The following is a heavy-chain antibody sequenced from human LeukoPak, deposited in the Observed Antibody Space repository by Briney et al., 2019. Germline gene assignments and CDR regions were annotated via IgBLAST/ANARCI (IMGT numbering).Heavy chain of an antibody. J-gene: IGHJ4*02. CDR1: GGSIDNYY. CDR3: ARGPPDSQWLVWYYLDY. CDR2: IYYSGST. Sequence: SETLSLTCAVSGGSIDNYYWSWIRQPPRKGPEWIGDIYYSGSTNYNSALKGRVTISVDTSKNQLSLFLSSVTAADTAVYYCARGPPDSQWLVWYYLDYWGQGTLVTVSS. D-gene: IGHD6-19*01. V-gene: IGHV4-59*01.